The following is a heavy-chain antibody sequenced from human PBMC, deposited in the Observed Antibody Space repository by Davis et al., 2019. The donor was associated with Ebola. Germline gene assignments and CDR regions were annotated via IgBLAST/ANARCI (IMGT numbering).Heavy chain of an antibody. Sequence: HTGGSLRLSCAASGFTFSSYRMHWVRQVPGRGLVWVSRINSDGSNTNYADSVKGRFTISRDNAKNTLYLQMNSLRAEDTAVYYCAREGKIFGCDYWGQGALVTVSS. CDR2: INSDGSNT. D-gene: IGHD3-3*01. CDR1: GFTFSSYR. J-gene: IGHJ4*02. V-gene: IGHV3-74*01. CDR3: AREGKIFGCDY.